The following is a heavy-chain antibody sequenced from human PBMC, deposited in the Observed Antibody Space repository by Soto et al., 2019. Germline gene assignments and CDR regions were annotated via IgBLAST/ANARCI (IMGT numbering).Heavy chain of an antibody. V-gene: IGHV4-59*08. D-gene: IGHD2-2*03. CDR3: ARRVGFPSQVYYYYYMDV. CDR1: GGSISSYY. J-gene: IGHJ6*03. CDR2: IYYSGST. Sequence: PSETLSLTCTVSGGSISSYYWSWIRQPPGKGLEWIGYIYYSGSTNYNPSLKSRVTISVDTSKNQFSLKLSSVTAADTAVYYCARRVGFPSQVYYYYYMDVWGKGTTVTVSS.